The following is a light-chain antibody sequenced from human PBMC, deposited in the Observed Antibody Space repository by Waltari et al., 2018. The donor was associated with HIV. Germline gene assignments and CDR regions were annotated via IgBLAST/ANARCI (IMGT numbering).Light chain of an antibody. CDR2: EVS. CDR3: SSYTSSSTHYV. V-gene: IGLV2-14*01. J-gene: IGLJ1*01. CDR1: SCDVGGYNS. Sequence: SPLPPPPPVPVSPRPPFPILCTGTSCDVGGYNSVSCYQQHPGKTPKLMIYEVSHRPSGMSNRFSGSKSGSTASLTISALQAEDEADYYCSSYTSSSTHYVFGTGTKVTVL.